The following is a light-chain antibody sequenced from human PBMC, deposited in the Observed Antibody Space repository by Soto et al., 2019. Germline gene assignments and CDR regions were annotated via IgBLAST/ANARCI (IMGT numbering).Light chain of an antibody. CDR1: SIGTKS. Sequence: SYELTQPPSVSVAPGQTARTTCGGNSIGTKSVHWYQQKPGQAPVLVIYDDSERPSGIPERFSGSNSGDTATLTISSVEAGDEADYYCQVWAGRDHPAYVFGTGTKVTVL. V-gene: IGLV3-21*02. CDR3: QVWAGRDHPAYV. J-gene: IGLJ1*01. CDR2: DDS.